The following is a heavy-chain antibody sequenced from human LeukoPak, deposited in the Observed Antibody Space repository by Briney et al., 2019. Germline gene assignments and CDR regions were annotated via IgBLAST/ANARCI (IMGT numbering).Heavy chain of an antibody. Sequence: SETLSLTCTVSGSSIRTYTHWGWIRQPPGKGLEWIASIHHTGNTYYNPSLKSRVTISVDTSKNQFSLKLSSVTAADTAVYYCARDGRGLGFYYYYMDVWGKGTTVTVSS. CDR1: GSSIRTYTH. CDR2: IHHTGNT. J-gene: IGHJ6*03. V-gene: IGHV4-38-2*02. CDR3: ARDGRGLGFYYYYMDV.